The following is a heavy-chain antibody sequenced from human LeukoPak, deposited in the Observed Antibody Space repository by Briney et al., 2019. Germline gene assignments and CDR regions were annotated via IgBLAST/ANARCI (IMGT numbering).Heavy chain of an antibody. Sequence: GGSLRLSCAASGFTFSSYWMSWVRQAPGKGLEWVANINQDGSGKYYVDSVKGRFTISRDNAKNSLYLQMNSLRAEDTAVYYCARARGAILYYYYMDVWGKGTTVTVSS. CDR3: ARARGAILYYYYMDV. J-gene: IGHJ6*03. CDR2: INQDGSGK. D-gene: IGHD2-2*02. CDR1: GFTFSSYW. V-gene: IGHV3-7*01.